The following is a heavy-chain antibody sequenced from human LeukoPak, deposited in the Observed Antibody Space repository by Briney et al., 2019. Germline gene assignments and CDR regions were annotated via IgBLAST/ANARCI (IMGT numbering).Heavy chain of an antibody. CDR1: GYTFTSSG. CDR3: VRDPTAAASTDDWFDP. J-gene: IGHJ5*02. D-gene: IGHD6-13*01. Sequence: ASVKVSCKASGYTFTSSGISWVRQAPGQGLEWMGWIGAYNGDANSAQKLQGRVSMTTDTSTNTAYMELRSLRSDDTAVYYCVRDPTAAASTDDWFDPWGQGTLVTVSS. CDR2: IGAYNGDA. V-gene: IGHV1-18*01.